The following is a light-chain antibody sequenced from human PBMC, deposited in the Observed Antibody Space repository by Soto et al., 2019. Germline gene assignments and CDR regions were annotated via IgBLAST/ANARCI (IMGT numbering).Light chain of an antibody. Sequence: AIQMTQSPSSLSASVGDRVTITCRASQGIRNDLGWYQQKPGKAPNLLIYGASRLGSGVPLRFSGSGSGTDFTLTISSLQPEDVATYYCLQHVDYPRTFGQGTKVEIK. CDR2: GAS. CDR1: QGIRND. V-gene: IGKV1-6*01. J-gene: IGKJ1*01. CDR3: LQHVDYPRT.